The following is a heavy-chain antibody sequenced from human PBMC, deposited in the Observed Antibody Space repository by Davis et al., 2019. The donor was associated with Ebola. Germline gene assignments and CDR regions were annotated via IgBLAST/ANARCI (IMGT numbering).Heavy chain of an antibody. D-gene: IGHD6-19*01. J-gene: IGHJ4*02. CDR2: ISYDGSNK. CDR3: ARRSGPDY. CDR1: GFTFSSYA. Sequence: PGGSLRLSCAASGFTFSSYAMHWVRQAPGKGLEWVAVISYDGSNKYYADSVKGRFTISRDNSKNTLYLQMNSLRAEDTAVYYCARRSGPDYWGQETLVTVSS. V-gene: IGHV3-30*04.